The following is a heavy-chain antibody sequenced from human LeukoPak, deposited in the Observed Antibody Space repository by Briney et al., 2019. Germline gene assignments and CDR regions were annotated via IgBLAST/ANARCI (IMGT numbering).Heavy chain of an antibody. CDR3: ARGHRSSIGYNWFDP. J-gene: IGHJ5*02. V-gene: IGHV4-61*02. CDR2: IYTSGST. D-gene: IGHD6-6*01. CDR1: GGSISSGGYY. Sequence: SETLSLTCTVSGGSISSGGYYWSWIRQPAGKGLEWIGRIYTSGSTDYNPSLKSRVTISVDTSKNQFSLRLTSVTAADTAVYYCARGHRSSIGYNWFDPWGQGTLVTVSS.